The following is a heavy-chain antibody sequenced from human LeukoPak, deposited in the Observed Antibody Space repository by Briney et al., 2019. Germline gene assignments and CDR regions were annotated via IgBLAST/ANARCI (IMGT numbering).Heavy chain of an antibody. V-gene: IGHV1-2*02. D-gene: IGHD6-13*01. Sequence: GASVKVSCKASGYTFTGYYMHWVPQAPGQGLEWMGWINPNSGGTNYAQKFQGRVTMTRDTSISTAYMELSRLRSDDTAVYYCARLASSAAAGSIPYWGQGTLVTVSS. J-gene: IGHJ4*02. CDR2: INPNSGGT. CDR3: ARLASSAAAGSIPY. CDR1: GYTFTGYY.